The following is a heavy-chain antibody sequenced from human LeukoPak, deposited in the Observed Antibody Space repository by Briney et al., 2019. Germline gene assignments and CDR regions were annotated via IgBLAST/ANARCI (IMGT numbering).Heavy chain of an antibody. CDR3: ARAVQYYYDSSGYYVDY. D-gene: IGHD3-22*01. V-gene: IGHV3-11*06. CDR1: GFTFSDYY. Sequence: PGGSLRLSCAASGFTFSDYYMSWIRQAPGKGLEWVSSISSSSSYIYYADSVKGRFTISRDNAKNSLYLQMNSLRAEDTAVYYCARAVQYYYDSSGYYVDYWGQGTLVTVSS. CDR2: ISSSSSYI. J-gene: IGHJ4*02.